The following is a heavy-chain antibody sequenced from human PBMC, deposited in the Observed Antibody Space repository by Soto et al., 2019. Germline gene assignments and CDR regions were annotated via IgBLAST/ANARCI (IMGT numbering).Heavy chain of an antibody. D-gene: IGHD6-6*01. CDR1: GFTFSDYY. V-gene: IGHV3-11*06. J-gene: IGHJ4*02. Sequence: GGSLRLSCAASGFTFSDYYMSWIRQAPGKGLEWVSYISSSSSYTNYADSVKGRFTISRDNAKNSLYLQMNSLRAEDTAVYYCARDPERSSIAARRTDYWGQGTLVTVSS. CDR2: ISSSSSYT. CDR3: ARDPERSSIAARRTDY.